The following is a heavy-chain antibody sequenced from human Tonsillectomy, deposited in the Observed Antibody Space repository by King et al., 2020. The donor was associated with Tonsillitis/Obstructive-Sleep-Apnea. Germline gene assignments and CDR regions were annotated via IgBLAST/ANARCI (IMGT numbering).Heavy chain of an antibody. CDR3: ARQSMDYEFWSGYYATDY. D-gene: IGHD3-3*01. CDR1: GYSFTSYW. CDR2: IYPGDSDT. V-gene: IGHV5-51*01. J-gene: IGHJ4*02. Sequence: VQLVQSGAEVKKPGESLKISCKGSGYSFTSYWIGWVRQMPGKGLEWMGIIYPGDSDTRYSPSFQGQVTISADKAISTAYLQWSSLKASDTAMYYCARQSMDYEFWSGYYATDYWGQGTLVTVST.